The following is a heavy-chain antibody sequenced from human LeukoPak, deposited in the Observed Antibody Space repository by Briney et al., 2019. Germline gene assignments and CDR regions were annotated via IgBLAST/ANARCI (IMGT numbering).Heavy chain of an antibody. V-gene: IGHV1-69*05. CDR3: ARGPAVAGTGGDY. Sequence: SVKVSCKASGYTFTSYDVTWVRQAPGQGLEWMGRIIPIFGTANYAQKFQGRVTITTDESTSTAYMELSSLRSEDTAVYYCARGPAVAGTGGDYWGQGTLVTVSS. D-gene: IGHD6-19*01. J-gene: IGHJ4*02. CDR2: IIPIFGTA. CDR1: GYTFTSYD.